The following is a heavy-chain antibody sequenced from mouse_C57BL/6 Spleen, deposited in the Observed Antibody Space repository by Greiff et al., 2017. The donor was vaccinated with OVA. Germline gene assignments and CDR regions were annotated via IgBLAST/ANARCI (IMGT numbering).Heavy chain of an antibody. CDR3: ARWSTYYGSSLDY. D-gene: IGHD1-1*01. CDR2: INPNNGGT. Sequence: EVQLQQSGPELVKPGASVKISCKASGYTFTDYYMNWVKQSHGKSLEWIGDINPNNGGTSYNQKFKGKATLTVDKSSSTAYMELRSLTSEDSAVYYCARWSTYYGSSLDYWGQGTTLTVSS. V-gene: IGHV1-26*01. CDR1: GYTFTDYY. J-gene: IGHJ2*01.